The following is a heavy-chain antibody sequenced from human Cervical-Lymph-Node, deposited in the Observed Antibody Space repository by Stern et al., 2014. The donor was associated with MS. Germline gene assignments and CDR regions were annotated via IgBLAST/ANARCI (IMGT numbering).Heavy chain of an antibody. J-gene: IGHJ4*02. V-gene: IGHV5-51*01. CDR3: ARGSAGAGAFFDY. Sequence: EVQLVQSGAEVKKPGESLKISCKGSGYTFSNSWIGWVRQMPGRGLEWMGIIYPGDSDTRYSPSFQGQITISADQSISTAYLQWNSLKASDTAIFYCARGSAGAGAFFDYWGQGTLVTVSS. CDR1: GYTFSNSW. CDR2: IYPGDSDT. D-gene: IGHD2-8*02.